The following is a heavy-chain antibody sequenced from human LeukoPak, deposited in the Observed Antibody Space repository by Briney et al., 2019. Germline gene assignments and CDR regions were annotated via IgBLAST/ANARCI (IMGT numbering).Heavy chain of an antibody. CDR2: INHSGST. D-gene: IGHD2-2*01. CDR1: GVSFSGYY. J-gene: IGHJ5*02. CDR3: ASFLPAAMSS. V-gene: IGHV4-34*01. Sequence: SETLSLTCAVYGVSFSGYYWSWIRQPPGKGLEWIGEINHSGSTNYNPSLKSRVTISVDTSKNQFSLKLSSVTAADTAVYYCASFLPAAMSSWGQGTLVTVSS.